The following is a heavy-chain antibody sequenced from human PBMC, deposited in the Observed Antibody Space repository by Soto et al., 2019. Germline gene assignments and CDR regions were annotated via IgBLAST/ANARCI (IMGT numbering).Heavy chain of an antibody. CDR1: GFTFSSYW. Sequence: GGSLRLSCAAYGFTFSSYWMHWVRQAPGKGLVWVSRINSDGSSTSYADSVKGRFTISRDNAKNTLYLQMNSLRAEDTAVYYCARGYSSSWYNAFDIWGQGTMVTVSS. CDR2: INSDGSST. V-gene: IGHV3-74*01. CDR3: ARGYSSSWYNAFDI. J-gene: IGHJ3*02. D-gene: IGHD6-13*01.